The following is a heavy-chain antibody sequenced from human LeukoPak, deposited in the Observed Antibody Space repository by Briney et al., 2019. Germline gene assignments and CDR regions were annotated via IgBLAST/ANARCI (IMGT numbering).Heavy chain of an antibody. Sequence: ASVTVSCKASGYTFTSYAMHWVHQAPGQRLEWMGWINAGNGNTKYSQKFQGRVTITRDTSASTAYMELSSLRSEDTAVYYCARVTTVTLFDYWGQGTLVTVSS. CDR3: ARVTTVTLFDY. D-gene: IGHD4-17*01. CDR2: INAGNGNT. J-gene: IGHJ4*02. CDR1: GYTFTSYA. V-gene: IGHV1-3*01.